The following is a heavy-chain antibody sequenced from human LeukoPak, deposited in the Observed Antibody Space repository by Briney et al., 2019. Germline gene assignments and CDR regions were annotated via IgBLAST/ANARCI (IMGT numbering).Heavy chain of an antibody. V-gene: IGHV3-53*01. CDR2: IYSGGST. Sequence: GGSLRLSCAASGFTVSTNYMTWVRRAPGKGLEWVSVIYSGGSTYYADSVKGRFTISRDNSKNTLSLQMSSLRAEDTAVYYCAKGDGDSCYSPVDYWGQGTLVTVSS. CDR1: GFTVSTNY. CDR3: AKGDGDSCYSPVDY. D-gene: IGHD2-15*01. J-gene: IGHJ4*02.